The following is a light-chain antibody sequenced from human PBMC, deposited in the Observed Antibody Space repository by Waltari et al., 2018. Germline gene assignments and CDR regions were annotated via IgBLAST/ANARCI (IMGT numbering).Light chain of an antibody. Sequence: EIVLTQSPATLSLSPGERATLSCRASQRVSRHLAWYQQKPGQAPRLLIYDVSNRATGIPGRFSGSGSGTDFTLTISSLEPEDFAVYCCQQCSNWPPEYTFGQGTKLEIK. CDR3: QQCSNWPPEYT. V-gene: IGKV3-11*01. CDR2: DVS. CDR1: QRVSRH. J-gene: IGKJ2*01.